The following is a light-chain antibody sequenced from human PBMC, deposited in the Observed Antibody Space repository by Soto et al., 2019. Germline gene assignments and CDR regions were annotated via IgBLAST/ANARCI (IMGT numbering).Light chain of an antibody. V-gene: IGKV3-11*01. J-gene: IGKJ1*01. CDR1: QSVSSY. CDR2: EAS. Sequence: IVLTQSPGTLSSSPGERATLSCRASQSVSSYLAWYQQKPGQAPRLLMYEASNRATGIPARFSGGGSGTDFTLTISSLEPEDFAVYYCQQRSDWPWTFGQGTKVDIK. CDR3: QQRSDWPWT.